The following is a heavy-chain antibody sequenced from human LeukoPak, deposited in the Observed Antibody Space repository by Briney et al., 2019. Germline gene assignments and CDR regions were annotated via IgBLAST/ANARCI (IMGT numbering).Heavy chain of an antibody. V-gene: IGHV3-21*01. Sequence: GGSLRLSCEASGFAFNSYTITWVRQAPGKGLESVSSITSRSSHIYIADSAKGRFTISRDNAKNSLFLQMSSLRVEDTAVYYCARVAQGATTENYFYYYMDVWGKGTTDTVSS. CDR3: ARVAQGATTENYFYYYMDV. D-gene: IGHD4-11*01. CDR1: GFAFNSYT. CDR2: ITSRSSHI. J-gene: IGHJ6*03.